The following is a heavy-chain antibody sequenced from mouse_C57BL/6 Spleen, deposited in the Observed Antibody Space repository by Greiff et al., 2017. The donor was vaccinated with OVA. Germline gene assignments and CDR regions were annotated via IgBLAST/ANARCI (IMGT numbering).Heavy chain of an antibody. Sequence: VQLQQSGAELVKPGASVKLSCTASGFNIKDYYMPWVKQRTEQGLEWIGRIDPEDGETKYAPKFQGKATITADTSSNTAYLQLSSLTSEDTAVYYCATAQANTDYWGQGTTLTVSS. V-gene: IGHV14-2*01. D-gene: IGHD3-2*02. CDR1: GFNIKDYY. CDR3: ATAQANTDY. J-gene: IGHJ2*01. CDR2: IDPEDGET.